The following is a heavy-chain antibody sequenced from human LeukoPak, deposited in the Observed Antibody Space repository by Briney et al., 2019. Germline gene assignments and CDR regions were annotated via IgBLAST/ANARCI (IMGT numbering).Heavy chain of an antibody. Sequence: SDTLSLTCTVSGGSISSSSYYWDWVRQPPGKELEWIGSIYYSGSTYYNPSLKSRVTISVDTSKNQFSLKLSSVAAADTAVYYCAGSSSTYCTSTTCHLNYFDYWGQGTLVTVSS. V-gene: IGHV4-39*07. D-gene: IGHD2-2*01. CDR3: AGSSSTYCTSTTCHLNYFDY. CDR1: GGSISSSSYY. J-gene: IGHJ4*02. CDR2: IYYSGST.